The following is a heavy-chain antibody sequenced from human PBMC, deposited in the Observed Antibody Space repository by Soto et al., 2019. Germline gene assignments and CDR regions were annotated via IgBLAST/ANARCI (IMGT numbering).Heavy chain of an antibody. J-gene: IGHJ4*02. CDR1: GFTVSSNY. CDR3: ARRSYDFWSGYSGFDY. V-gene: IGHV3-53*01. D-gene: IGHD3-3*01. Sequence: EVQLVESGGGLIQPGGSLRLSCAASGFTVSSNYMSWVRQAPGKGLEWVSVIYSGGSTYYADSVKGRFTISRDNSKNTLYLQMNSLRAEDKAVYYCARRSYDFWSGYSGFDYWGQGTLVTVSS. CDR2: IYSGGST.